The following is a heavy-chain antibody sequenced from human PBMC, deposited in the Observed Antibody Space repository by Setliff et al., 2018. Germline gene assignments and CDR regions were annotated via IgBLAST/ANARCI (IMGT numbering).Heavy chain of an antibody. CDR3: AKVNTTLVSSYWYFDL. CDR1: GVSISSSDYY. CDR2: VYYTGST. V-gene: IGHV4-39*07. Sequence: KPSETLSLTCSVSGVSISSSDYYWGWIRQSPGKGLEWIGSVYYTGSTYYNPSPKSRVTLSDDTSKNQFSLTLTSVTAADTAVYYCAKVNTTLVSSYWYFDLWGRGTLVTVSS. J-gene: IGHJ2*01. D-gene: IGHD1-26*01.